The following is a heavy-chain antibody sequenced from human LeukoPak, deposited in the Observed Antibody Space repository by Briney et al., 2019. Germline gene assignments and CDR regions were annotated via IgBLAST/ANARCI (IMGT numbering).Heavy chain of an antibody. V-gene: IGHV4-38-2*02. CDR1: GYSISTGYY. CDR3: AGYDILTGYYKVGGQVY. CDR2: FYHGGST. J-gene: IGHJ4*02. Sequence: SETLSLTCTVSGYSISTGYYWDWIRQPPGKGLGWIGTFYHGGSTYYNPSLKSRVTISVDTSKNQFSLKLSSVTAADTAVYYCAGYDILTGYYKVGGQVYWGQGTLVTVSS. D-gene: IGHD3-9*01.